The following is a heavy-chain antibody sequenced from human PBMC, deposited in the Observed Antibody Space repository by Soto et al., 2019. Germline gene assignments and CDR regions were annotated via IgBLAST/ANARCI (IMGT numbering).Heavy chain of an antibody. Sequence: ASVKVSCKASGYTFTSYDINWVRQATGQGLEWMGWMNPNSGNTGYARKFQGRVTMTRNTSISTAYMELSSLRSEDTAVYYCARGNTIFGVVIDFDYWGQGTLVTVSS. J-gene: IGHJ4*02. CDR3: ARGNTIFGVVIDFDY. V-gene: IGHV1-8*01. CDR1: GYTFTSYD. CDR2: MNPNSGNT. D-gene: IGHD3-3*01.